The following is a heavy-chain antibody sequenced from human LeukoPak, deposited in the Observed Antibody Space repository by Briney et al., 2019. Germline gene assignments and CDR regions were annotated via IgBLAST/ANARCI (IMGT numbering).Heavy chain of an antibody. CDR3: ARDPPFIIGTTFFDY. D-gene: IGHD1-20*01. J-gene: IGHJ4*02. V-gene: IGHV3-21*01. Sequence: PGGSLRLSCAASGFTFSSYSMNWVRQAPGKGLEWVSSISTSSTYIYYADSVKGRFTISRDNAKNSLYLQMNSLRAEDTAVYYCARDPPFIIGTTFFDYWGQGTLVTVSS. CDR1: GFTFSSYS. CDR2: ISTSSTYI.